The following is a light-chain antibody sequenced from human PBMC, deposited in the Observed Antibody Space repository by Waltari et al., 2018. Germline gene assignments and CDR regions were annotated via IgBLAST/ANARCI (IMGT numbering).Light chain of an antibody. CDR1: QSLVYSDGKTY. CDR3: MQGTHWPLT. V-gene: IGKV2-30*01. Sequence: DVVMTQSPLSLPVTLGQPASISCRSSQSLVYSDGKTYLNWFHQRPGQSPRRLIYKVSNPDSGVPDRFSGSGSATDFTLKISRVEAEDVGVYYCMQGTHWPLTFGGGTKVEIK. J-gene: IGKJ4*01. CDR2: KVS.